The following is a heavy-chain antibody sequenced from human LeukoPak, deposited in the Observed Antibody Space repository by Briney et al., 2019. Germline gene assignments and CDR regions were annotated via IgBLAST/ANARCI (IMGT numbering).Heavy chain of an antibody. Sequence: GGSLRLSCAASGFTFGSYGMSWVRQAPGKGLEWVSFITPNADRASYADSVKGRFTISRDNPRNTLYMQMNSLRDEDTAVYYCAIMHGYYDGSGYWVQWGQGTLATVSS. V-gene: IGHV3-23*01. CDR1: GFTFGSYG. D-gene: IGHD3-22*01. J-gene: IGHJ1*01. CDR2: ITPNADRA. CDR3: AIMHGYYDGSGYWVQ.